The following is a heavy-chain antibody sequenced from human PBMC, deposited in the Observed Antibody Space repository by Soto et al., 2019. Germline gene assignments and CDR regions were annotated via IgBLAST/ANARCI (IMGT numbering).Heavy chain of an antibody. J-gene: IGHJ4*02. CDR2: INAYNGNT. V-gene: IGHV1-18*01. Sequence: QVQLVQSGAEVKKPGASVKVSCKASGYTFSSYGFSWVRQDPGQGLEWMGWINAYNGNTNYAQKLEGRVTMTTDTSTSTADMELRILRSDDTAVYYCARTPPPIDYWGQGTLVTVSS. CDR3: ARTPPPIDY. CDR1: GYTFSSYG.